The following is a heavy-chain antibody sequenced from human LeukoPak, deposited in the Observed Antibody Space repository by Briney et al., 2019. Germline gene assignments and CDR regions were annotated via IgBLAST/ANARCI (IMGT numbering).Heavy chain of an antibody. CDR2: IFYSGST. D-gene: IGHD3-9*01. V-gene: IGHV4-39*07. CDR3: ARRHYDMGTGY. Sequence: PSETLSLTCTVSGGSISTSNYYWGWIRQPPGKGLEWIGNIFYSGSTYYSPSLKSRVTISLDTSKNQFSLKLSSVTAADTAVYYCARRHYDMGTGYWGQGTLVTVSS. CDR1: GGSISTSNYY. J-gene: IGHJ4*02.